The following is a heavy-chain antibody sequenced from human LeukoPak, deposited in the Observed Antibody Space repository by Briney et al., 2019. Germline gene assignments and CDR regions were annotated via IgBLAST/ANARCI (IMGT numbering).Heavy chain of an antibody. CDR2: IYSGGST. D-gene: IGHD6-19*01. J-gene: IGHJ4*02. Sequence: HPGRSLRLSCAASGFTFDDYAMHWVRQAPGKGLEWVSVIYSGGSTYYADSVKGRFTISRDNSKNTLYLQMNSLRAEDTAVYYCARGQAVGGDYWGQGTLVTVSS. V-gene: IGHV3-53*01. CDR3: ARGQAVGGDY. CDR1: GFTFDDYA.